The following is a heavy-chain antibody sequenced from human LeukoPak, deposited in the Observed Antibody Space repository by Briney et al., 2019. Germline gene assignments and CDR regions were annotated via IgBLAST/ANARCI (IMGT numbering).Heavy chain of an antibody. CDR1: GGSISSGSYS. CDR2: IYTSGST. CDR3: AISTGDRDDAFDI. V-gene: IGHV4-61*02. Sequence: SQTLSLTCTVSGGSISSGSYSWSWIRQPAGKGLEWIGRIYTSGSTNYNPSLKSRVTISVDTSKNQFSLKLSSVTAADTAVYYCAISTGDRDDAFDIWGQGTLVTVSS. D-gene: IGHD7-27*01. J-gene: IGHJ3*02.